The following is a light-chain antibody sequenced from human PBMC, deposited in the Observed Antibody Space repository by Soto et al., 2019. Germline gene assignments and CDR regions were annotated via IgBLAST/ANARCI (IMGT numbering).Light chain of an antibody. J-gene: IGKJ1*01. CDR3: QQYNTYST. CDR2: DAS. V-gene: IGKV1-5*01. Sequence: DIQMTQSPSTLSASVGDRVTITCPASQSISTWLAWYQQKPGKAPKLLIYDASSLESGVPSRFSGSGSGTEFTLTISGLQPDDFATYYCQQYNTYSTFGQGTKVDIK. CDR1: QSISTW.